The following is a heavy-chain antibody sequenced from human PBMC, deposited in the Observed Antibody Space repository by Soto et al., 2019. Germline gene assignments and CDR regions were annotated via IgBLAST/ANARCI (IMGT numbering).Heavy chain of an antibody. CDR1: GGTFSSYA. D-gene: IGHD3-3*01. CDR2: IIPIFGTA. CDR3: ARDHTPITIFGVVMPSSFDY. V-gene: IGHV1-69*01. J-gene: IGHJ4*02. Sequence: QVQLVQSGAEVKKPGSSVKVSCKASGGTFSSYAISWVRQAPGQGLEWMGGIIPIFGTANYAQKFQGRVTSTADESTSTAYMELSSLRSEDTAVYYCARDHTPITIFGVVMPSSFDYWGQGTLVTVSS.